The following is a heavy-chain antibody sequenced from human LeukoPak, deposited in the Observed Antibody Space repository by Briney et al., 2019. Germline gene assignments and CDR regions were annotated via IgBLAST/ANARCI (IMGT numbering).Heavy chain of an antibody. V-gene: IGHV1-69*06. CDR2: IIPIFGTA. CDR3: ARALSSGWFYSDAFDI. D-gene: IGHD6-19*01. CDR1: GGTFSSYA. J-gene: IGHJ3*02. Sequence: SVKVSCKASGGTFSSYAISWVRQAPGQGLEWMGGIIPIFGTANYAQKFQGRVTITADKSTSTAYMELRSLRSDDTAVYYCARALSSGWFYSDAFDIWGQGTMVTVSS.